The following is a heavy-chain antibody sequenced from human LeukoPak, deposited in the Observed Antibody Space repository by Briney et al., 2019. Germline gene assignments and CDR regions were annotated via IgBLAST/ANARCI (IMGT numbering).Heavy chain of an antibody. CDR1: GGTFSSYA. Sequence: ASVKVSCKASGGTFSSYAVSWVRQAPGQGLEWMGGIIPIFGTANYAQKFQGRVTITADESTSTAYMELSSLRSEDTAVYYCARGEAPGTVFGGMAVWGQGTAVTVSS. D-gene: IGHD3-16*01. J-gene: IGHJ6*02. V-gene: IGHV1-69*13. CDR2: IIPIFGTA. CDR3: ARGEAPGTVFGGMAV.